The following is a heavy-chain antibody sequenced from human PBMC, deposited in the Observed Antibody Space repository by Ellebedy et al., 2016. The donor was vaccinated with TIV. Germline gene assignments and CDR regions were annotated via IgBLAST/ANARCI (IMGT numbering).Heavy chain of an antibody. CDR3: ASDTRTTWFFY. J-gene: IGHJ4*02. CDR1: GDSISKGNNY. D-gene: IGHD6-13*01. CDR2: IFYTGGA. V-gene: IGHV4-39*07. Sequence: GSLRLSCSVSGDSISKGNNYWGWIRQPPGKELEWIGTIFYTGGAYYNPSLMSRVTISIDTSKNQFSLKLNSVTAADTARYYCASDTRTTWFFYWGQGTLVTVSS.